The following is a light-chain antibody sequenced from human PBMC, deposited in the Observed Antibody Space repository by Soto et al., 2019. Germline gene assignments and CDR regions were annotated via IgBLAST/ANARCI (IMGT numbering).Light chain of an antibody. CDR3: NSYTSSSSFV. CDR2: EVS. CDR1: SSDVGGYKY. V-gene: IGLV2-14*01. Sequence: QSALTQPASVSGSPGQSITISCTGTSSDVGGYKYVSWYQQHPGKAPKLMIYEVSNRPSGVSDRFSGSKSGNTASPAISGLQPEDEADYYCNSYTSSSSFVFGTGTKLSVL. J-gene: IGLJ1*01.